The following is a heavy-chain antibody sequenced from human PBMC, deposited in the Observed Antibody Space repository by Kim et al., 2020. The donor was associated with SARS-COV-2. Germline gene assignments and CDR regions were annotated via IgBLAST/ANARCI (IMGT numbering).Heavy chain of an antibody. CDR2: INHSGST. J-gene: IGHJ6*02. D-gene: IGHD3-3*01. CDR3: ARGRLITIFGVVIEYYGMDV. V-gene: IGHV4-34*01. Sequence: SETLSLTCAVYGGSFSGYYWSWIRQPPGKGLEWLGEINHSGSTNYNPSLKSRVTISVDTSKNQFSLKLSSVTAADTAVYYCARGRLITIFGVVIEYYGMDVWGQGTTVTVSS. CDR1: GGSFSGYY.